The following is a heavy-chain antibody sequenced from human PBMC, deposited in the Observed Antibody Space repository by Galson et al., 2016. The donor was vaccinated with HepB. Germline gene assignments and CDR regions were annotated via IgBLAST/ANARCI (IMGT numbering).Heavy chain of an antibody. D-gene: IGHD3-16*01. CDR1: GYSFSSYG. Sequence: SVKVSCKASGYSFSSYGITWVRQAPGQGLEWMGSISGYSGNTDYAQSLQGRVSMTRDTSTSTAYMELRSLTSDDTAVYYCARVRHKYYFYYMDVWGKGTTVTVSS. V-gene: IGHV1-18*04. CDR3: ARVRHKYYFYYMDV. CDR2: ISGYSGNT. J-gene: IGHJ6*03.